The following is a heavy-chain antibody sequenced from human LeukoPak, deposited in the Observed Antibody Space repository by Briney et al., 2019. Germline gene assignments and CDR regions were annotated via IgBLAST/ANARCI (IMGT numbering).Heavy chain of an antibody. J-gene: IGHJ3*02. CDR2: IIPILGKA. Sequence: SVKVSCKASGVTFSNYGINWVRQAPGQGLEWMGRIIPILGKANYAQKFQGRVTIIADKSTSTVDMELSSLGSEDTAVYYCARDNCGPVGSTSDSCYVSHDPFDIWGQGTMVTVSS. D-gene: IGHD2-15*01. CDR3: ARDNCGPVGSTSDSCYVSHDPFDI. CDR1: GVTFSNYG. V-gene: IGHV1-69*04.